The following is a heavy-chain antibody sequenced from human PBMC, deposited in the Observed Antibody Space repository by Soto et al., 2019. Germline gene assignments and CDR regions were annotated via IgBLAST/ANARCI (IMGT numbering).Heavy chain of an antibody. CDR1: GGTFSSYA. J-gene: IGHJ3*02. V-gene: IGHV1-69*01. Sequence: QVQLVQSGAEVKKPGSSVKVSCKASGGTFSSYAISWVRQAHGQGLEWMGGIIPIFGTANYAQKFQGRVTITADESTSTAYMELSSLRSEDTAVYYCARDRYCGGDCYPPGAFDIWGQGTMVTVSS. D-gene: IGHD2-21*02. CDR2: IIPIFGTA. CDR3: ARDRYCGGDCYPPGAFDI.